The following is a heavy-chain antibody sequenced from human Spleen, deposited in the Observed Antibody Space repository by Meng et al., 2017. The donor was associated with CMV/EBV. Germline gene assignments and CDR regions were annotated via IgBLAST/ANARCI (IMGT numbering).Heavy chain of an antibody. CDR3: ARLVGGTRGDY. D-gene: IGHD1-26*01. CDR1: GFTFSSHS. V-gene: IGHV3-21*01. J-gene: IGHJ4*02. Sequence: GGSLRLSCAASGFTFSSHSLNWVRQAPGKGLEWVSSISSSSDYIYYADSVKGRFTISRDNAKSSLYLQMNSLRAEDTAVYYCARLVGGTRGDYWGQGTLVTVSS. CDR2: ISSSSDYI.